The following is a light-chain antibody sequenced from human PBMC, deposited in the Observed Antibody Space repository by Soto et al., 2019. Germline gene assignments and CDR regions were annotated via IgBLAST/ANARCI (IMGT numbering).Light chain of an antibody. Sequence: EFPVTLPLSPRETGTISCRASQSFRGLLAWYQQKPGQAPRLLIYDAYNRATGIPPRFSGSGSGTDFTLTISSLEPEDSAVYYCQQRHMWPITFGQGTRLEIK. CDR1: QSFRGL. J-gene: IGKJ5*01. CDR3: QQRHMWPIT. V-gene: IGKV3-11*01. CDR2: DAY.